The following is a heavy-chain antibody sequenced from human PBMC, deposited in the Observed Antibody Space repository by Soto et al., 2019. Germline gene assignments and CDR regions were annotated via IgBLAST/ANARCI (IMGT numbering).Heavy chain of an antibody. Sequence: GASVKVSCKASGGTFSSYAISWVRQAPGQGLEWMGGIIPIFGTANYAQKFQGRVTITADESTSTAYMELSSLRSEDTAVYYCARDSGSYSPFDYWGQGTLVTVSS. CDR2: IIPIFGTA. V-gene: IGHV1-69*13. D-gene: IGHD1-26*01. CDR3: ARDSGSYSPFDY. CDR1: GGTFSSYA. J-gene: IGHJ4*02.